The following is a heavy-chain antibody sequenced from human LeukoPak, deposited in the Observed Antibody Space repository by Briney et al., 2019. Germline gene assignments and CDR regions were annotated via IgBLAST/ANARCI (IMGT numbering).Heavy chain of an antibody. J-gene: IGHJ6*02. Sequence: GGSLRLSCAASGFTFSSYAMSWVRQAPGKGLEWVSAISGSGGSTYYADSVKGRFTISRDNSKNTLYLQMSSLRAEDTAVYYCAKDLVVVPAAIPPGGFGMDVWGQGTTVTVSS. CDR3: AKDLVVVPAAIPPGGFGMDV. V-gene: IGHV3-23*01. CDR1: GFTFSSYA. CDR2: ISGSGGST. D-gene: IGHD2-2*02.